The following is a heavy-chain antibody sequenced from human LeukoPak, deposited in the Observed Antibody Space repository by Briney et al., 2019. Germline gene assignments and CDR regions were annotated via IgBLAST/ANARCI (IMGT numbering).Heavy chain of an antibody. J-gene: IGHJ4*02. D-gene: IGHD6-13*01. Sequence: GASVKVSSKASGGTFSSCAIGWVRQAPGQGLEWMGRIIPILGIANYAQKFQGRVTITADKSTSTAYMELSSLRSEDTAVYYCARGIAAHSYGDYWGQGTLSPSPQ. CDR1: GGTFSSCA. CDR2: IIPILGIA. CDR3: ARGIAAHSYGDY. V-gene: IGHV1-69*04.